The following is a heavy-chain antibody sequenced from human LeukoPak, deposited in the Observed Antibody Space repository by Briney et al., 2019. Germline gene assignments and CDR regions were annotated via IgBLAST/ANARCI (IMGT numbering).Heavy chain of an antibody. Sequence: SETLSLTCTVSGGSISSYYWSWIRQPPGEGLEWIGYIYTSGSTNYNPSLKSRVTISVDTSKNQFSLKLSSVTAADTAVYYCARGVMVWLQSGQNWFDPWGQGTLVTVSS. D-gene: IGHD5-24*01. J-gene: IGHJ5*02. CDR3: ARGVMVWLQSGQNWFDP. V-gene: IGHV4-4*09. CDR1: GGSISSYY. CDR2: IYTSGST.